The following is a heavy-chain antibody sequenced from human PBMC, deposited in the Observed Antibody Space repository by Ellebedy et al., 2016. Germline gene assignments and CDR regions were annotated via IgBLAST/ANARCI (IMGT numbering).Heavy chain of an antibody. CDR1: GGTLRSYY. CDR3: ARGDRVTTDI. CDR2: IFYSGNT. J-gene: IGHJ4*02. Sequence: GSLRLSXPLSGGTLRSYYWSWIRQPPGRGLEWIGYIFYSGNTNYSPSLKNRVTISVDTSKNQFSLRLTSVTAADTAVYYCARGDRVTTDIWGQGTLVTVSS. D-gene: IGHD2-15*01. V-gene: IGHV4-59*01.